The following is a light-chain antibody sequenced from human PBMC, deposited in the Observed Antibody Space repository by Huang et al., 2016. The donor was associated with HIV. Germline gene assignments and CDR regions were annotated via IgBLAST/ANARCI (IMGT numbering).Light chain of an antibody. CDR2: AAS. J-gene: IGKJ2*01. CDR1: QSISSY. V-gene: IGKV1-39*01. CDR3: QQSYMTPYT. Sequence: DIEMTQSPSSLSASVGDRVSITCQSSQSISSYVRWYHQKPGKAPKRLIYAASTLVSGAPPRFRGSGAGTDFTLTISGLQSEDFGTYYCQQSYMTPYTFGQGTKLDI.